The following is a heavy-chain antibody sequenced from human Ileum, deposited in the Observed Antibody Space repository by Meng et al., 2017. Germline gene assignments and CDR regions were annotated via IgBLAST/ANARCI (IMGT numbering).Heavy chain of an antibody. CDR3: ARGIGDIRVGFDY. V-gene: IGHV4-4*02. Sequence: GQRQGSGPGLVKPSGTLSLTCAVSGDSISSGNWWNWVRQSPGKGLEWIGEIFHGGTTNYNPSLKNRVTLLMDKSKNQFSLQLTSVTAADTAVFYCARGIGDIRVGFDYWGQGILVTVSS. CDR2: IFHGGTT. J-gene: IGHJ4*02. CDR1: GDSISSGNW. D-gene: IGHD5-12*01.